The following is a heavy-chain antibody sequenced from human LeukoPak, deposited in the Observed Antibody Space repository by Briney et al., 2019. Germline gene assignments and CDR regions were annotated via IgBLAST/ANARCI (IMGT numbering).Heavy chain of an antibody. D-gene: IGHD3-22*01. J-gene: IGHJ3*02. CDR1: GGSICSGGYS. V-gene: IGHV4-30-2*01. CDR3: ASQPNYYDSSGYARMGAFDI. Sequence: SETLSLTCAVSGGSICSGGYSWSWIRQPPGKGLEWIGYIYHSGSTYYNPSLKSRVTISVDRSKNQFSLKLSSVTAADTAVYYCASQPNYYDSSGYARMGAFDIWGQGTMVTVSS. CDR2: IYHSGST.